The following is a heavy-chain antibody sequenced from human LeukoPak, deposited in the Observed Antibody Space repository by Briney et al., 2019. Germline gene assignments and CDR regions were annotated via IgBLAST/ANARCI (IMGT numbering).Heavy chain of an antibody. Sequence: RXSCAAXGFTFXXYGMHWVREAPGKGLEWVAVISYDGSNKYYADSVKGRFTISRDNSKNTLYLQMNSPRAEDTAVYYCAKGHEILQSLRMAYFDYWGQGTLVTVSS. V-gene: IGHV3-30*18. CDR2: ISYDGSNK. D-gene: IGHD2-15*01. CDR1: GFTFXXYG. J-gene: IGHJ4*02. CDR3: AKGHEILQSLRMAYFDY.